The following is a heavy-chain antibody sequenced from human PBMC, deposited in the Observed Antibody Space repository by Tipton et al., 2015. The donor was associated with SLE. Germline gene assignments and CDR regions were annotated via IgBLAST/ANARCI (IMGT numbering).Heavy chain of an antibody. CDR3: ARRTSGYAPDY. Sequence: TLSLTCTVSGGSITSSGFYWGWFRQPPGKGLEWIGSIDYSGRTYYTPSLKSQLTISVDTSENQFSPKLNSVTAADTAFYYCARRTSGYAPDYWGQGTLVTVSS. V-gene: IGHV4-39*07. J-gene: IGHJ4*02. CDR2: IDYSGRT. D-gene: IGHD5-12*01. CDR1: GGSITSSGFY.